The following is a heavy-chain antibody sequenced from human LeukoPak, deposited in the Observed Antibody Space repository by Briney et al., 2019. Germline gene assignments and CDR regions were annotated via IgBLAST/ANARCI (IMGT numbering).Heavy chain of an antibody. Sequence: GRSLRLSCAASGFTFSSYAMHWVRQAPGNGLEWVAVISYDGSNKYYADSVKGRFTLSRDNSKNTLYLQMNSLRAEDTAVYYCARDLSMVRGIKSFDYWGQGTLVTVSS. V-gene: IGHV3-30*04. CDR2: ISYDGSNK. CDR3: ARDLSMVRGIKSFDY. CDR1: GFTFSSYA. J-gene: IGHJ4*02. D-gene: IGHD3-10*01.